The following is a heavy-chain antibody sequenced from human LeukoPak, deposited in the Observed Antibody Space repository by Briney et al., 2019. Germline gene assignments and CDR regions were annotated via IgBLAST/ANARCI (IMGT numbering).Heavy chain of an antibody. D-gene: IGHD6-19*01. V-gene: IGHV3-11*01. CDR3: ASHDRYSGWYLSGAFDI. J-gene: IGHJ3*02. CDR1: GFTVSSNY. Sequence: GGSLRLSCAASGFTVSSNYMNWVRQAPGKGLEWVSYISSSGSTIYYADSVKGRFTISRDNAKNSLYLQMNSLRAEDTAVYYCASHDRYSGWYLSGAFDIWGQGTMVTVSS. CDR2: ISSSGSTI.